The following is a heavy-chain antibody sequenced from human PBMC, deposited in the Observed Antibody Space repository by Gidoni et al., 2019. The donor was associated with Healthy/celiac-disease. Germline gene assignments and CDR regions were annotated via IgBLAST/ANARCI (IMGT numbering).Heavy chain of an antibody. V-gene: IGHV4-39*01. J-gene: IGHJ5*02. Sequence: LQLPASGPGLLKPSETLSLTCTGAGGSISRSSYYWGWIRQPPGKGREWIGSIYYSGSTYYNQSLKSRVTISVDTSKNQFSLKLSSVTAADTAVYYCARQGYSSGWSVGFDPWGQGTLVTVSS. CDR3: ARQGYSSGWSVGFDP. CDR1: GGSISRSSYY. CDR2: IYYSGST. D-gene: IGHD6-19*01.